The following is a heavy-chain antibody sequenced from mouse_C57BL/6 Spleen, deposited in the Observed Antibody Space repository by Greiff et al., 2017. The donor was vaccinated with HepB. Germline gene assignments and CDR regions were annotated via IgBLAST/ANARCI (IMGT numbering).Heavy chain of an antibody. CDR3: ASDRYYGSSYDYYARDY. J-gene: IGHJ4*01. D-gene: IGHD1-1*01. V-gene: IGHV5-4*01. CDR2: ISDGGSYT. Sequence: EVQVVESGGGLVKPGGSLKLSCAASGFTFSSYAMSWVRQTPEKRLEWVATISDGGSYTYYPDNVKGRFTISKDNAKNNLYLQMSNLKSEDTAMYYCASDRYYGSSYDYYARDYWGQGTSVTVSS. CDR1: GFTFSSYA.